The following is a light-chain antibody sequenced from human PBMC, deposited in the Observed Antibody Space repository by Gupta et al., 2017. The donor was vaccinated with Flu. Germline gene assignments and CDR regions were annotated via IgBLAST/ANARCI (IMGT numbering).Light chain of an antibody. CDR3: SSFAGIYDYV. J-gene: IGLJ1*01. CDR2: EVS. V-gene: IGLV2-8*01. Sequence: QSALTQPPSASGSLGQSITISCTGTNSDVGAYNFVSWYQQHPGKAPELIISEVSRRPSGVADRFSGSKSGSTASLTVAGLQAEDEADYFCSSFAGIYDYVFGTGTRVTV. CDR1: NSDVGAYNF.